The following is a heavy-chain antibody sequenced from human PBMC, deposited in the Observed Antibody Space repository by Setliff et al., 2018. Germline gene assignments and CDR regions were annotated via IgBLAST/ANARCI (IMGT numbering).Heavy chain of an antibody. V-gene: IGHV3-48*03. CDR3: ARGRLSPFDP. Sequence: SGGSLRLSCAASGFSFSTFEMNWVRQAPGRGLEWVSYISYGSTIFYADSVKGRFTVSRDNAKNSLYLQMNSLRAEDTAIYYCARGRLSPFDPWGQGTLVTVSS. CDR1: GFSFSTFE. CDR2: ISYGSTI. J-gene: IGHJ5*02. D-gene: IGHD3-3*02.